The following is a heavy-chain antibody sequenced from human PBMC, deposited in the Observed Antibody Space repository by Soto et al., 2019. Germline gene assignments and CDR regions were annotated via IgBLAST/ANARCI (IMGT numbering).Heavy chain of an antibody. CDR3: AREWSAFDS. D-gene: IGHD2-15*01. CDR2: MYSSGSS. CDR1: GVSITSYK. V-gene: IGHV4-59*01. Sequence: QVQLQESGPGLVKPSETLSLTCTVSGVSITSYKWSWIRQSPGKGLEWIAYMYSSGSSSYNPSLKSRVTISVDTSKNQYSLKVNSATAAATAVYYCAREWSAFDSWGQGILVTVSS. J-gene: IGHJ4*02.